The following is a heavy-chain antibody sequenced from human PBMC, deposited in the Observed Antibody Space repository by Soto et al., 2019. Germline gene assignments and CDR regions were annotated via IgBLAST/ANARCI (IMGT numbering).Heavy chain of an antibody. D-gene: IGHD3-9*01. J-gene: IGHJ4*02. V-gene: IGHV3-53*01. Sequence: GGSLRLSCAASGFTVSSNYMSWVRQAPGKGLEWVSVIYSGGSTYYADSVKGRFTISRDNSKNTLYLQMNSLRAEDTAVYYCARDSGYFDWPGLVYWGQGTLVTVSS. CDR2: IYSGGST. CDR3: ARDSGYFDWPGLVY. CDR1: GFTVSSNY.